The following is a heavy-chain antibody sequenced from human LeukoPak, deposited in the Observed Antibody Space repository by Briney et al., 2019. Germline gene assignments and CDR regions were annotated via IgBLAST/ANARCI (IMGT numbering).Heavy chain of an antibody. V-gene: IGHV4-30-2*01. Sequence: PSQTLSLTCAVSGGSISSGGYSWSWIRQPPGTGLEWLGYIYHSGSTYYNPSLQSRVTISVDRSKNQFSLKLSSVTAADTAVYYCARTRGFGELDNWFDPWGQGTLVTVSS. CDR1: GGSISSGGYS. CDR3: ARTRGFGELDNWFDP. CDR2: IYHSGST. D-gene: IGHD3-10*01. J-gene: IGHJ5*02.